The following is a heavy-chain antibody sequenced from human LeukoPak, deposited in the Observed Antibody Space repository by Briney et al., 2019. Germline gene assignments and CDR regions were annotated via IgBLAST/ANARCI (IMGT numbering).Heavy chain of an antibody. Sequence: GGSLRLSCAASGFTFSGPAMHWVRQASGKGLEWVGRIRSKANSYATAYAASVKGRFTISRDDSKNTAYLQMNSLKTEDTAVYYCTRWGVPDSSGYYLDYWGQGTLVTVSS. CDR2: IRSKANSYAT. CDR3: TRWGVPDSSGYYLDY. V-gene: IGHV3-73*01. J-gene: IGHJ4*02. D-gene: IGHD3-22*01. CDR1: GFTFSGPA.